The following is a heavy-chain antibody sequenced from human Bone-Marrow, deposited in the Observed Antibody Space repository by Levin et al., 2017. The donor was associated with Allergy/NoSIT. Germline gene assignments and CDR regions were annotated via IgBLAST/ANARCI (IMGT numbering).Heavy chain of an antibody. CDR3: ARDHQYCSGGSCYSAFDY. J-gene: IGHJ4*02. CDR1: GYTFTGYY. Sequence: ASVKVSCKASGYTFTGYYMHWVRQAPGQGLEWMGRINPNSGGTNYAQKFQGRVTMTRDTSISTAYMELSRLRSDDTAVYYCARDHQYCSGGSCYSAFDYWGQGTLVTVSS. V-gene: IGHV1-2*06. CDR2: INPNSGGT. D-gene: IGHD2-15*01.